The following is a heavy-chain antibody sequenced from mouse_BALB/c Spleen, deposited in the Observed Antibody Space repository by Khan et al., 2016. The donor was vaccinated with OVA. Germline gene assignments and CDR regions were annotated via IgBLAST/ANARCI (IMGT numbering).Heavy chain of an antibody. J-gene: IGHJ3*01. CDR1: GYTFTDFY. Sequence: VQLQESGAELARPGASVKLSCKASGYTFTDFYINWVKQRTGQGLEWIGEISPGSGDTYYNEKFKGKATLTADKSSSTVYMQLGSLTTEASAVYVCARRNYFGYTFAYWGQGTLVTVSA. CDR3: ARRNYFGYTFAY. V-gene: IGHV1-77*01. D-gene: IGHD1-2*01. CDR2: ISPGSGDT.